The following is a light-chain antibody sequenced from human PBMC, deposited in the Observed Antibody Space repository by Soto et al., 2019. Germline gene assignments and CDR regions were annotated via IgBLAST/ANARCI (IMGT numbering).Light chain of an antibody. CDR3: SSYADSDTLYV. Sequence: QSVLAQPASVSGSPGQSITISCTGTSSDVGAYNYVSWYQQHPGKAPKLLIFEVSSRPSGVSNRFSGSKSGSTASLTISGLQAEDEADYYCSSYADSDTLYVFGTGTKATVL. CDR1: SSDVGAYNY. J-gene: IGLJ1*01. CDR2: EVS. V-gene: IGLV2-14*01.